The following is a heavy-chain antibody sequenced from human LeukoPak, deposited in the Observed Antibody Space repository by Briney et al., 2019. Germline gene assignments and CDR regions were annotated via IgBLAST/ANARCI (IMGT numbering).Heavy chain of an antibody. V-gene: IGHV4-31*03. Sequence: PSETLSLTCTVSGGSISSGGYYWSWIRQHPGKGLEWIGYIYYSGSTYYNPSLKSRVTISVDTSKNQFSLKLSSVTAADTAVYYCAREAPHYGDYGGPYYFDYWGQGTLVTVSS. CDR3: AREAPHYGDYGGPYYFDY. CDR1: GGSISSGGYY. CDR2: IYYSGST. J-gene: IGHJ4*02. D-gene: IGHD4-17*01.